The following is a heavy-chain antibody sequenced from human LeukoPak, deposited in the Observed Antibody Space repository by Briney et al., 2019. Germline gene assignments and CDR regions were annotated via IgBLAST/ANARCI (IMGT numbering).Heavy chain of an antibody. Sequence: SETLSLTCAVYGGSFSGYYWSWIRQPPGKGLEWIGEINHSGSTNYNPSLKSRVTISVDTSKNQFSLKLSSVTAADTAVYNCASQMRQLPGSYYYYYGMDVWGKGTTVTVSS. CDR2: INHSGST. J-gene: IGHJ6*04. CDR3: ASQMRQLPGSYYYYYGMDV. CDR1: GGSFSGYY. D-gene: IGHD2-2*01. V-gene: IGHV4-34*01.